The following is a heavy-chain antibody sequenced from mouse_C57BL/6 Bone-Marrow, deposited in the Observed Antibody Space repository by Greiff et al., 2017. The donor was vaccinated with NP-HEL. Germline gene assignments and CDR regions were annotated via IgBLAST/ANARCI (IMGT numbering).Heavy chain of an antibody. CDR1: GFNIKDDY. CDR2: IDPENGDT. CDR3: TRYGNYEDFDV. V-gene: IGHV14-4*01. D-gene: IGHD2-1*01. Sequence: EVQLQQSGAELVRPGASVKLSCTASGFNIKDDYMHWVKQRPEQGLEWIGWIDPENGDTEYASKFQGKATITADTSSNTAYLQLSSLTSEDTAVYDCTRYGNYEDFDVWGTGTTVTVSS. J-gene: IGHJ1*03.